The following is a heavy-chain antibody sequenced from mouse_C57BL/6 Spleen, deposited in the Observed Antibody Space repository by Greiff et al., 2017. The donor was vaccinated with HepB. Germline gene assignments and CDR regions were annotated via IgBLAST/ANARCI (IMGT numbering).Heavy chain of an antibody. CDR3: ARGAYYDAYAMDY. Sequence: EVQLQQSGPELVKPGASVKISCKASGYTFTDYYMNWVKQSHGKSLEWIGDINPNNGGTSYNQKFKGKATLTVDKSSSTAYMELRSLTSEDSAVYYCARGAYYDAYAMDYWGQGTSVTVSS. J-gene: IGHJ4*01. CDR2: INPNNGGT. V-gene: IGHV1-26*01. D-gene: IGHD2-4*01. CDR1: GYTFTDYY.